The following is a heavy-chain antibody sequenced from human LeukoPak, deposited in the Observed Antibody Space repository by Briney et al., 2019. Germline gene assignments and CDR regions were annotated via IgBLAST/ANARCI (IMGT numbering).Heavy chain of an antibody. Sequence: GASVKVSCKASGGTFSSYTISWVRQAPGQGLEWMGRIIPILGIANYAQKFQGRVTITADKSTSTAYMELSSLRPEDTAVYYCARDRSQGYYDSSGYSIDYWGQGTLVTVSS. CDR1: GGTFSSYT. D-gene: IGHD3-22*01. V-gene: IGHV1-69*04. CDR2: IIPILGIA. J-gene: IGHJ4*02. CDR3: ARDRSQGYYDSSGYSIDY.